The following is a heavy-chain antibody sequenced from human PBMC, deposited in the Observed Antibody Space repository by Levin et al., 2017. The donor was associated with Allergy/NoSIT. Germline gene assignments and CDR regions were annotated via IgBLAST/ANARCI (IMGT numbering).Heavy chain of an antibody. D-gene: IGHD5-18*01. CDR3: ARALDTAMVSDY. CDR1: GFTFSDYY. Sequence: PGGSLRLSCAASGFTFSDYYMSWIRQAPGKGLEWVSYISSSSSYTNYADSVKGRFTISRDNAKNSLYLQMNSLRAEDTAVYYCARALDTAMVSDYWGQGTLVTVSS. J-gene: IGHJ4*02. V-gene: IGHV3-11*05. CDR2: ISSSSSYT.